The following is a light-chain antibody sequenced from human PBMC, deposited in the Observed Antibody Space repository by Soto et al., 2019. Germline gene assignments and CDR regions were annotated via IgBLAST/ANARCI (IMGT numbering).Light chain of an antibody. J-gene: IGLJ1*01. CDR3: SSYAGRNNYV. V-gene: IGLV2-8*01. CDR2: DVS. Sequence: CAGSRSNIGSYDFVAWYQQHPGKAPKLIIYDVSERPSGVPDRFSGSKSGNTASLTVSGLQAEDEADYYCSSYAGRNNYVFGTGTKLTVL. CDR1: RSNIGSYDF.